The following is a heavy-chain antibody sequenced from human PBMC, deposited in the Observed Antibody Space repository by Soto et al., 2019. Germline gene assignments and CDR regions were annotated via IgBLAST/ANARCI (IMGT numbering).Heavy chain of an antibody. V-gene: IGHV3-33*01. Sequence: QVQLVESGGGVVQPGRSLRLSCAASGFTFSSYGMHWVRQAPGKGLEWVAVIWYDGSNKYYADSVKGRFTISRDNSKNRLYRKMSSRRAEDTVVYYCGREKSSGWYEQTTWSDPGGQGTRVTV. D-gene: IGHD6-13*01. CDR2: IWYDGSNK. J-gene: IGHJ5*02. CDR3: GREKSSGWYEQTTWSDP. CDR1: GFTFSSYG.